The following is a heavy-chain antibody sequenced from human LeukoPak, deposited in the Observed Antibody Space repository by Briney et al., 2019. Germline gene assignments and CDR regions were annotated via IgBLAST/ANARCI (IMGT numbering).Heavy chain of an antibody. CDR1: GGSFSGYY. J-gene: IGHJ4*02. CDR2: INHSGST. CDR3: ARGALSYSSSWYDY. Sequence: SETLSLTCAVYGGSFSGYYWSWIRQPPGKGLEWIGEINHSGSTNYNPSLKSRVTIPVDTSKNQFSPKLSSVTAADTAVYYCARGALSYSSSWYDYWGQGTLVTVSS. D-gene: IGHD6-13*01. V-gene: IGHV4-34*01.